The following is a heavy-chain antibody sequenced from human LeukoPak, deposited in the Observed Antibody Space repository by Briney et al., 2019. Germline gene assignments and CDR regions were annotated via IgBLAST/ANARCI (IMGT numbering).Heavy chain of an antibody. V-gene: IGHV3-23*01. D-gene: IGHD1-26*01. CDR3: ARPRDVGAKAFDY. CDR2: ITGGSDST. CDR1: GFTFSSSA. Sequence: GGSLRLSCAASGFTFSSSAMSWVRQVPGKGLEWVSAITGGSDSTYYADSVKGRFTIPRDNAKNSLFLQMNSLRADDTAVYYCARPRDVGAKAFDYWGQGNLVTVSS. J-gene: IGHJ4*02.